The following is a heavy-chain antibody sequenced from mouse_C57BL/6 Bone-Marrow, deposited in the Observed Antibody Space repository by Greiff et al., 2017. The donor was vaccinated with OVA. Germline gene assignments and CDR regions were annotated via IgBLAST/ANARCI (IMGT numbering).Heavy chain of an antibody. D-gene: IGHD1-1*01. J-gene: IGHJ1*03. CDR1: GYSITSGYY. CDR3: ASDYYGSSYLYWYFDV. CDR2: ISYDGSN. Sequence: EVKLMESGPGLVKPSQSLSLTCSVTGYSITSGYYWNWIRQFPGNKLEWMGYISYDGSNNYNPSLKNRISITRDTSKNQFFLKLNSVTTEDTATYYCASDYYGSSYLYWYFDVWGTGTTVTVSS. V-gene: IGHV3-6*01.